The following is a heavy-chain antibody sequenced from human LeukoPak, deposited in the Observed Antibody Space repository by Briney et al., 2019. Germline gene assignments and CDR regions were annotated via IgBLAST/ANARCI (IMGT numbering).Heavy chain of an antibody. CDR3: ARVGLGINQNEMKVPYFDY. J-gene: IGHJ4*02. D-gene: IGHD7-27*01. Sequence: ASVKVSCKASGYTFTGYYMHWVRQAPGQGLEWMGWINPNSGGTNYAQKFQGRVTMTRDTSISTAYMELSRLRSDDTAVYYCARVGLGINQNEMKVPYFDYWGQGTLVAVSS. CDR1: GYTFTGYY. V-gene: IGHV1-2*02. CDR2: INPNSGGT.